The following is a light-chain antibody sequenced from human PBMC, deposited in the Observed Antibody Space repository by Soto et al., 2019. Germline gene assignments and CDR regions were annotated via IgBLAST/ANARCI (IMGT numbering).Light chain of an antibody. CDR3: ATWDSSLSAWL. CDR1: SSNIGNNY. J-gene: IGLJ3*02. V-gene: IGLV1-51*01. CDR2: DNN. Sequence: QAVVTQPPSVSAAPGQTVTISCSGGSSNIGNNYVSWYQQVAGTAPKLLIFDNNKRPSGIPDRFSGSKSGTSATLGIAGLQTGDAADYYCATWDSSLSAWLFGGGTKVTVL.